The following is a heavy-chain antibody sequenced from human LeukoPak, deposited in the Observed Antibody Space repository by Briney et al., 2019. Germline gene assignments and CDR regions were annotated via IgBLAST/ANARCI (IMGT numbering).Heavy chain of an antibody. CDR3: ARGRGPYGWFDP. CDR1: GFSSNSYW. D-gene: IGHD3-10*01. V-gene: IGHV3-74*01. CDR2: INGDGSSI. Sequence: GGSLRLSCEASGFSSNSYWMHWARQAPGMGLVWVARINGDGSSINYADSVKGRFTISRDNAKNTLYLQMNSLRVEDTAVYYCARGRGPYGWFDPWGQGTLVTVSS. J-gene: IGHJ5*02.